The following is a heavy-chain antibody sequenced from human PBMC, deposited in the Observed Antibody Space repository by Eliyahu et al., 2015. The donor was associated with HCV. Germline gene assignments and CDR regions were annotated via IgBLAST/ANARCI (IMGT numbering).Heavy chain of an antibody. CDR2: ISGSGGTT. V-gene: IGHV3-23*01. J-gene: IGHJ4*02. Sequence: EVQLLESGGGLVQPGGSLXLSCAASGFXFXSYAMSWVRQSPGKGLEWVSAISGSGGTTYYSDSVKGRSTISRDNSKNTLYLQMNNLRAEDTAIYYCAKSVDSSGYYPSDSWGQGTLVTVSS. D-gene: IGHD3-22*01. CDR3: AKSVDSSGYYPSDS. CDR1: GFXFXSYA.